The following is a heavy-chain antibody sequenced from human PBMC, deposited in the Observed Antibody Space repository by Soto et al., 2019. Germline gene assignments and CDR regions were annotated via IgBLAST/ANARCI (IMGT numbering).Heavy chain of an antibody. Sequence: QVQLQESGPGLVKPSETLSLTCTISGGPMNNYYCSWFRQPRGQGLEWIGYMGYNGFTRYNPSLRSRVAISLDTAKNQFSLNLSSVTAADTALYYWARQGFGELHGLVDVWGQGITVTVSS. CDR3: ARQGFGELHGLVDV. D-gene: IGHD3-10*01. V-gene: IGHV4-59*08. J-gene: IGHJ6*02. CDR1: GGPMNNYY. CDR2: MGYNGFT.